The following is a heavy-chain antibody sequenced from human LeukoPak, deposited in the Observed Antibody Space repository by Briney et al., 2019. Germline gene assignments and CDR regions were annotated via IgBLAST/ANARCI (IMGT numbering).Heavy chain of an antibody. CDR1: GYTFIGYY. CDR3: ATTYKYDSSGYPIDY. D-gene: IGHD3-22*01. J-gene: IGHJ4*02. V-gene: IGHV1-2*02. Sequence: ASVKVSCKASGYTFIGYYMHWVRQAPGQGLEWMGWINPNSGGTNYAQKFQGRVTVTRDTSTSTAYMELSRLRSDDTAVYYCATTYKYDSSGYPIDYWGQGTLVTVSS. CDR2: INPNSGGT.